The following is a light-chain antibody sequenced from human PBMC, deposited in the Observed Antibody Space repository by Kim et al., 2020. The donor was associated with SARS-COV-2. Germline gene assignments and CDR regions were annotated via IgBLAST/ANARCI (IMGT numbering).Light chain of an antibody. Sequence: QSALTQPASVSGSPGQSITISCTGTSSDVGGYNYVSSYQQHPGKAPKLMIYDVSNRPSGVSNRFSGSKSGNTASLTISGLQAEDEADYYCSSYTSSSTLVFGTGTKVTVL. V-gene: IGLV2-14*03. J-gene: IGLJ1*01. CDR2: DVS. CDR3: SSYTSSSTLV. CDR1: SSDVGGYNY.